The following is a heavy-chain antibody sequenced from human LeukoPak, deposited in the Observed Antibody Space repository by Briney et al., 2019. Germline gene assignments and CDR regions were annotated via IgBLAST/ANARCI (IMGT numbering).Heavy chain of an antibody. V-gene: IGHV3-7*03. CDR3: AKEGRGLQTY. CDR2: IKEDGTET. CDR1: GFMFSSNW. Sequence: RAGGSLRLSCAASGFMFSSNWMSWVRLAPGEGLEWVANIKEDGTETYYVDSVKGRFTISRDNAKNSLYLQMNSLRVEDTAVYYCAKEGRGLQTYWGQGTLVTVSS. J-gene: IGHJ4*02. D-gene: IGHD5-24*01.